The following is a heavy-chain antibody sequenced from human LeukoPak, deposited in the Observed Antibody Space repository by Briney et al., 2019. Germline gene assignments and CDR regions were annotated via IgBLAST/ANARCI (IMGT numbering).Heavy chain of an antibody. CDR3: TSQTYSGSRRFYSDH. V-gene: IGHV3-23*01. Sequence: PGGSLRLSCAASGITFSSYAMSWVRQAPGKGLEWVSSILGSGGSTYYAESVKGRFTISRDNSKNMLYLQMNSLRAEDTAVYYCTSQTYSGSRRFYSDHWGQGTLVTVSS. J-gene: IGHJ4*02. CDR2: ILGSGGST. CDR1: GITFSSYA. D-gene: IGHD1-26*01.